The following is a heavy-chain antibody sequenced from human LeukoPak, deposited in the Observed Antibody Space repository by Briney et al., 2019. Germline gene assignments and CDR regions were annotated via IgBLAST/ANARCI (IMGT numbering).Heavy chain of an antibody. CDR2: ISGSGGST. J-gene: IGHJ5*02. CDR3: AKFAIVVVPAANYWFDP. D-gene: IGHD2-2*01. V-gene: IGHV3-23*01. Sequence: PGGSLRLSCAASGFTFSGYAMSWVRQAPGKGLEWVSAISGSGGSTYYADSVKGRFTISRDNSKNTLYLQMNSLRAEDTAVYYCAKFAIVVVPAANYWFDPWGQGTLVTVSS. CDR1: GFTFSGYA.